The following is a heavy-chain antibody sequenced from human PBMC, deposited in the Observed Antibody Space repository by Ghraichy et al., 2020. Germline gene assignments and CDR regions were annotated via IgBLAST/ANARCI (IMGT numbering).Heavy chain of an antibody. J-gene: IGHJ6*02. Sequence: GGSLRLSCAASGFTFSRYAMTWVRQAPGKGLEWVSAYSGSGGSTYYADSVKGRFTISRYNSKNTLYLQMNILRAEDTSIYYCSKPRDTCMGTYYHYGLDVWGQGTTVTVSS. D-gene: IGHD5-18*01. V-gene: IGHV3-23*01. CDR2: YSGSGGST. CDR1: GFTFSRYA. CDR3: SKPRDTCMGTYYHYGLDV.